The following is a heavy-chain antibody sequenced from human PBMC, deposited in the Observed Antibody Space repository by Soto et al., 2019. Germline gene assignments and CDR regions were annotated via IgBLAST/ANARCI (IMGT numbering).Heavy chain of an antibody. CDR1: GFTFSSYG. J-gene: IGHJ6*02. CDR2: ISYDGSNK. D-gene: IGHD2-2*02. Sequence: GGSLRLSCAASGFTFSSYGMHWVRQAPGKGPEWVAVISYDGSNKYYADSVKGRFTISRDNSKNTLYLQMNSLRAEDTAVYYCAKTRKAEYQLLYGIWRYYYGMDVWGQGTTVTV. V-gene: IGHV3-30*18. CDR3: AKTRKAEYQLLYGIWRYYYGMDV.